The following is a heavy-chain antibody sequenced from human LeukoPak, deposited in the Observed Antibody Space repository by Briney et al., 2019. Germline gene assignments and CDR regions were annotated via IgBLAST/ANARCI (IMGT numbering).Heavy chain of an antibody. CDR2: IYSVGTT. CDR3: ERVMEHSSGCMDY. D-gene: IGHD6-19*01. Sequence: GGSLRLSCAASGFTVSSNYMTWVRQTPGKGLEWVSIIYSVGTTHYADSVKVRFSISRDNSKNTVYLQMNSLRAEDSSVYNCERVMEHSSGCMDYWGQGTLVTVSS. J-gene: IGHJ4*02. V-gene: IGHV3-53*01. CDR1: GFTVSSNY.